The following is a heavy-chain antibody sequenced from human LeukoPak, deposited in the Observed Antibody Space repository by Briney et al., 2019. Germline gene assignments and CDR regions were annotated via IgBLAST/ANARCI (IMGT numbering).Heavy chain of an antibody. CDR3: ARKAPYCSGGSCYFHYYGMDV. CDR2: INHSGST. Sequence: SETLSLTCAVYGGSFSGYYWSWIRQPPGKGLEWIGEINHSGSTNYNPSLKSRVTISVDTSENQFSLKLSSVTAADTAVYYCARKAPYCSGGSCYFHYYGMDVWGQGTTVTVSS. J-gene: IGHJ6*02. CDR1: GGSFSGYY. D-gene: IGHD2-15*01. V-gene: IGHV4-34*01.